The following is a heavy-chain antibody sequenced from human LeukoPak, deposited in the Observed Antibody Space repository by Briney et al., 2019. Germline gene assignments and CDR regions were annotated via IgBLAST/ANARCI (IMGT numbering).Heavy chain of an antibody. Sequence: PGGSLRLSCAASGFAFSFYAMSWLGQPPGRGLEWVSTINANSGTTSYAASVRGRFTISRDNSKNTLYLQVNTLRADDTATYYCAKPVSGGLAVTADWFHPWGQGTLVVVSS. D-gene: IGHD6-19*01. J-gene: IGHJ5*01. CDR2: INANSGTT. CDR3: AKPVSGGLAVTADWFHP. V-gene: IGHV3-23*01. CDR1: GFAFSFYA.